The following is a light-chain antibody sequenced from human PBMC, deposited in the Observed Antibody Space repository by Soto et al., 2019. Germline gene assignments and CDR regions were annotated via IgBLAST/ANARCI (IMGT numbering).Light chain of an antibody. Sequence: QSVLTQPPSASVTPGQRVTISCSGRSSNIGSNYVYWYQQLPGTAPKLLIYYNNQRPSGVPDRFSGSKSGTSASLAISGLRSEDEADYYCATWDDSLSGYVFGTGTKVTV. J-gene: IGLJ1*01. CDR1: SSNIGSNY. V-gene: IGLV1-47*02. CDR2: YNN. CDR3: ATWDDSLSGYV.